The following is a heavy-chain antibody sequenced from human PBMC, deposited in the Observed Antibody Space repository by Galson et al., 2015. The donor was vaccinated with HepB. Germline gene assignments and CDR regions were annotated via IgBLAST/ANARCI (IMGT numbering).Heavy chain of an antibody. CDR3: ARDRNVGVAGTWFDP. CDR2: INSDGTST. D-gene: IGHD6-19*01. J-gene: IGHJ5*02. Sequence: LRLSCAGSGFTFNSYWMHWVRQAPGRGLVWVSRINSDGTSTNYVDSVKGRFTISRDNAKNTLYLQMNSLRAEDTAVYYCARDRNVGVAGTWFDPWGPGTLVTVSS. V-gene: IGHV3-74*01. CDR1: GFTFNSYW.